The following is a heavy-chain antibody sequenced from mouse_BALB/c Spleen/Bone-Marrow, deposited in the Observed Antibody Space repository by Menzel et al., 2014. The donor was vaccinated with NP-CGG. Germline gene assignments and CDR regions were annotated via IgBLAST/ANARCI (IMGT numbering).Heavy chain of an antibody. CDR3: AREGKDYCGSSDWYFDG. Sequence: QAQLQQSGSVLVRPGASVKLSCKASGYTFTSPWMHWAKQRPGQGLEWIGEIHPNSGNTNYKEKFKGKATLTVDTSSSTAYVDLSSLTSEDSAVYYCAREGKDYCGSSDWYFDGWGAGTTVTVSS. J-gene: IGHJ1*01. D-gene: IGHD1-1*01. CDR2: IHPNSGNT. V-gene: IGHV1S130*01. CDR1: GYTFTSPW.